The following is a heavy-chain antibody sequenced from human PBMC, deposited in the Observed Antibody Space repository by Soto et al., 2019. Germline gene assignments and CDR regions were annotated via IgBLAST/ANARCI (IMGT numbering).Heavy chain of an antibody. CDR2: FSLSGTT. CDR1: GASITGTSY. Sequence: SETLSLTCTVSGASITGTSYWSWIRQPAGKGLEWIGRFSLSGTTNYNPSLRSRVTMSADVSKNQFSLRLTSVTAADTALYYCARGMTPPGAPAWYYFDSWGQGTLVTVSS. D-gene: IGHD2-8*02. J-gene: IGHJ4*02. CDR3: ARGMTPPGAPAWYYFDS. V-gene: IGHV4-4*07.